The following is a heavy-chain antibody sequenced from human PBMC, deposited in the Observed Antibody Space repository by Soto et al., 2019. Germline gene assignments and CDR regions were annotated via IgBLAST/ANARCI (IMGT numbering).Heavy chain of an antibody. CDR2: MNPNSGNT. D-gene: IGHD6-19*01. V-gene: IGHV1-8*01. CDR1: GYTFTSYD. CDR3: TRGSSSGWYPNWFDP. Sequence: ASVKVSCKASGYTFTSYDIDWVRQATGQGLEWMGWMNPNSGNTGYAQKFQGRVTMTRNTSISTAYMELSSLRSEDTAVYYCTRGSSSGWYPNWFDPWGQGTLVTVSS. J-gene: IGHJ5*02.